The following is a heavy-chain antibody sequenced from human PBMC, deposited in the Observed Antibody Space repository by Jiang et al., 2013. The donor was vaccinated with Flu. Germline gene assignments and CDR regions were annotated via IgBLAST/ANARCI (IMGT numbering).Heavy chain of an antibody. V-gene: IGHV3-49*04. CDR3: TRGDGYNWWVDY. Sequence: GLVQPGRSLRLSCTASGFTFGDYAMSWVRQAPGKGLEWVGFIRSKAYGGTTEYAASVKGRFTISRDDSKSIAYLQMNSLKTEDTAVYYCTRGDGYNWWVDYWGQGTLVTVSS. D-gene: IGHD5-24*01. CDR1: GFTFGDYA. J-gene: IGHJ4*02. CDR2: IRSKAYGGTT.